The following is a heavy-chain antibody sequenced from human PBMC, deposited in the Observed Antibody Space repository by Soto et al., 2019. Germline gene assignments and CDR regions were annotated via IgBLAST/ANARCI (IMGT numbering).Heavy chain of an antibody. D-gene: IGHD7-27*01. Sequence: QITLKESGPTLVKPTQTLTLTCTFSGFSLSTSGVGVGWIRQPPGKALEWLALIYWDDDKRYSPSLKSRLTITKDTSKNQVVLTMTNMDPVDTATYYCAHRGPLGGINGDEIDYWGQGTLVTVSS. CDR1: GFSLSTSGVG. J-gene: IGHJ4*02. V-gene: IGHV2-5*02. CDR3: AHRGPLGGINGDEIDY. CDR2: IYWDDDK.